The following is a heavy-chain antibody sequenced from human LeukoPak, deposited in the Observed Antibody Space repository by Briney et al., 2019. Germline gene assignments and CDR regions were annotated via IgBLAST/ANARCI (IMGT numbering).Heavy chain of an antibody. CDR2: INHSGST. D-gene: IGHD3-10*01. J-gene: IGHJ6*03. CDR3: ARGPYGSGSYYIYYYYMDV. Sequence: PSETLSLTCAVYGGSFSGYYWSWIRQPPGKGLEWIGEINHSGSTNYNPSLKSRVTISVDTSKNQFSLKLSSVTAADTAFYYCARGPYGSGSYYIYYYYMDVWGKGTTVTVSS. V-gene: IGHV4-34*01. CDR1: GGSFSGYY.